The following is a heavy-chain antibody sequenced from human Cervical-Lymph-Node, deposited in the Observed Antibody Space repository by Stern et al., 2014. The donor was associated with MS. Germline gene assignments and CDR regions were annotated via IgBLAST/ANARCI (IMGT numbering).Heavy chain of an antibody. D-gene: IGHD5-12*01. J-gene: IGHJ4*02. CDR3: ARVHSGYNWFDF. CDR1: GGSISNTNW. Sequence: VQLQESGPGLVKPSGTLSLTCAVSGGSISNTNWWGWVRQTPGMGLEWIGEIYHSGTTNFRQSLKSRVTMSVETSKTHFPLELKPVTAADTAVYFCARVHSGYNWFDFWGQGTLVTVSS. CDR2: IYHSGTT. V-gene: IGHV4-4*02.